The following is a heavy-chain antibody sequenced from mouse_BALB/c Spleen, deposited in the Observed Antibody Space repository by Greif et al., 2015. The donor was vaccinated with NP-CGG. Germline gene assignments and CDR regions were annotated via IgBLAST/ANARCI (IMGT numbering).Heavy chain of an antibody. D-gene: IGHD2-1*01. CDR1: GYTFTEYT. CDR2: INPNNGGT. Sequence: EVQLQQSGPELVKPGASAKISCKTSGYTFTEYTLHWVKQSHGKSLEWIGGINPNNGGTIYNQKFKDKATLTEDRSSSTANMELRSLTSEDSAVYYCVRKRYGNWYFDVWGAGTTVTVSS. CDR3: VRKRYGNWYFDV. J-gene: IGHJ1*01. V-gene: IGHV1-18*01.